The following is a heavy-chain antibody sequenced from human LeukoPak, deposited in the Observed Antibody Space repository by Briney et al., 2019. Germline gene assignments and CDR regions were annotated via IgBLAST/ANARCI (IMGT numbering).Heavy chain of an antibody. CDR1: GFTFSSYE. Sequence: PGGSLRLSCAASGFTFSSYEMNWVRQAPGKGLEWVSYISSSGSTIYYADSVKGRFTISRDNAKNSLYLQMNSLRAEGTAVYYCARDGVRYFDWLPDYWGQGTLVTVSS. CDR2: ISSSGSTI. D-gene: IGHD3-9*01. V-gene: IGHV3-48*03. CDR3: ARDGVRYFDWLPDY. J-gene: IGHJ4*02.